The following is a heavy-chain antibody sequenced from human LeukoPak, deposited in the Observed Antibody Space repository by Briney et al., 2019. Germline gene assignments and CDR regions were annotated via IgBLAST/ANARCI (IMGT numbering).Heavy chain of an antibody. CDR2: IYSGGST. CDR1: GFTVSSNY. CDR3: ARGSYDFWSGYYS. Sequence: GGSLRLSCAASGFTVSSNYMSWVRQAPGKGLEWVSVIYSGGSTYYADSVKGLFTISRDNSKTTLYLQMNSLRAEDTAVYYCARGSYDFWSGYYSWGQGTLVTVSS. V-gene: IGHV3-53*01. J-gene: IGHJ5*02. D-gene: IGHD3-3*01.